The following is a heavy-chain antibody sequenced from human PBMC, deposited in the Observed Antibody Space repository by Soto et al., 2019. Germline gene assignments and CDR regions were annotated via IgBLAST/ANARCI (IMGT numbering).Heavy chain of an antibody. D-gene: IGHD3-10*02. J-gene: IGHJ3*02. Sequence: EVQLVESGGGLIQPGGSLTLSCAASGFSVTSNFMTWVRQAPGKGLEWGSILYSGGTTYYTDSVKGRFTISRDNSKNTLYLQMNTLTADDTAVYYCASRDRGVRAFDIWGQGTMVTVSS. V-gene: IGHV3-53*01. CDR2: LYSGGTT. CDR1: GFSVTSNF. CDR3: ASRDRGVRAFDI.